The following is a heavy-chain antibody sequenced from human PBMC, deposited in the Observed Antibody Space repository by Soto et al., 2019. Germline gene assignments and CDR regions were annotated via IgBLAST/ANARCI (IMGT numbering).Heavy chain of an antibody. CDR1: GFVFKDSS. CDR2: IRDRAYSYAT. CDR3: TRLISAAHDY. J-gene: IGHJ4*02. Sequence: EVLLVESGGGMVQPGGSLKLSCAASGFVFKDSSIHWVRQASGKGLEWVGRIRDRAYSYATAYAESVKGRFTISRDDSNNTAYLQMSGLKTEDTAIYYCTRLISAAHDYWGQGTLATVSS. D-gene: IGHD3-10*01. V-gene: IGHV3-73*01.